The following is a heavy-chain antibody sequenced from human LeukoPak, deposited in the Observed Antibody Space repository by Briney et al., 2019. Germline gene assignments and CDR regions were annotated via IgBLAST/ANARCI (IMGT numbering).Heavy chain of an antibody. V-gene: IGHV3-20*04. CDR2: INWNGGST. D-gene: IGHD3-10*02. CDR3: AELGTTMIGGV. CDR1: GFTFDDYG. Sequence: GGSLRLSCAASGFTFDDYGMSWVRQAPGKGLEWVSGINWNGGSTGYADSAKGRFTISRDNAKNSLYLQMNSLRAEDTAVYYCAELGTTMIGGVWGKGTTVTISS. J-gene: IGHJ6*04.